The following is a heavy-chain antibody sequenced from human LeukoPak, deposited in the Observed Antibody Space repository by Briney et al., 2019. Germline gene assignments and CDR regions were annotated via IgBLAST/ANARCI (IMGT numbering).Heavy chain of an antibody. CDR3: VRFGLTSSLDY. D-gene: IGHD6-13*01. Sequence: GESLKISCKISGYRLANNWIGWVRHVPGKGLEWMGLIYPGDSDTRYSPSFQGQVTFSVDMSISTAYLQLSGLRASDTAIYYCVRFGLTSSLDYWGQGTLVTVSP. J-gene: IGHJ4*02. V-gene: IGHV5-51*01. CDR1: GYRLANNW. CDR2: IYPGDSDT.